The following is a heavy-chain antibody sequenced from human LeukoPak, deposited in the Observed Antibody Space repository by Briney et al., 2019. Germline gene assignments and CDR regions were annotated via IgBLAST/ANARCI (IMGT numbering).Heavy chain of an antibody. Sequence: PSETLSLTCAVYGGSFSGYYWSWIRQPPGKGLEWIGKINHSGSTNYNPSLKSRVTISVDTSKNQFSLKLSSVTAADTAVYYCARGITPSTHDYGDYASLKTFDYWGQGTLVTVSS. D-gene: IGHD4-17*01. CDR2: INHSGST. V-gene: IGHV4-34*01. J-gene: IGHJ4*02. CDR3: ARGITPSTHDYGDYASLKTFDY. CDR1: GGSFSGYY.